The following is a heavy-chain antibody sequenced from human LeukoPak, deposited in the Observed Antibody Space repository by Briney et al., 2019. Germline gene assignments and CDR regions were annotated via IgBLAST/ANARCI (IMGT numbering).Heavy chain of an antibody. CDR2: ISWNSGSI. CDR1: GFTLDDYA. D-gene: IGHD4-17*01. Sequence: GGSLRLSCAASGFTLDDYAMHWGRHAPGKGLEWVSGISWNSGSIAYADSVKGRFTISRDNAKNSLYLQMNSLRDEDTALYYCANHGDSDAFDIWGQGTMVTVSS. J-gene: IGHJ3*02. V-gene: IGHV3-9*01. CDR3: ANHGDSDAFDI.